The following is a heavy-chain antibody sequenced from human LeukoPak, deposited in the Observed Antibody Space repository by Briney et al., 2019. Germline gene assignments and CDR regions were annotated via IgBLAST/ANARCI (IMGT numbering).Heavy chain of an antibody. CDR3: ARTTYYYANSGSSPVDY. CDR2: ISNSGSTI. CDR1: GFTFSSFE. J-gene: IGHJ4*02. V-gene: IGHV3-48*03. D-gene: IGHD3-22*01. Sequence: PGGSLRLSCAASGFTFSSFERNWVRQAPGKGLEWVSYISNSGSTIYYADSVKGRFTISRDNAKNSLYLQMTSLRAEDTAVYFCARTTYYYANSGSSPVDYWGQGTLVTVSS.